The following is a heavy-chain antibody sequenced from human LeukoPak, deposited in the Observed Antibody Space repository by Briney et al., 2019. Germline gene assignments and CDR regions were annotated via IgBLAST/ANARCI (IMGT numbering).Heavy chain of an antibody. D-gene: IGHD2-8*01. Sequence: AASVKVSCKASGYTFTGYYMHWVRQAPGQGLEWMGWINPNSGGTNYAQKFQGRVTMTRDTSISTAYMELSRLRSDDTAVYYCARVDFGKNGVCRYWGQGTLVTVSS. J-gene: IGHJ4*02. CDR3: ARVDFGKNGVCRY. CDR1: GYTFTGYY. CDR2: INPNSGGT. V-gene: IGHV1-2*02.